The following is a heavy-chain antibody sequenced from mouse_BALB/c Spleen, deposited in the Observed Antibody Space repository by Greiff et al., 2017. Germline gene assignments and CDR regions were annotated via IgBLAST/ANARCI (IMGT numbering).Heavy chain of an antibody. D-gene: IGHD1-1*01. CDR1: GFTFNTYA. V-gene: IGHV10-1*02. J-gene: IGHJ4*01. CDR3: VRQHYFYAMDY. CDR2: IRSKSNNYAT. Sequence: EVQGVESGGGLVQPKGSLKLSCAASGFTFNTYAMNWVRQAPGKGLEWVARIRSKSNNYATYYADSVKDRFTISRDDSQSMLYLQMNNLKTEDTAMYYCVRQHYFYAMDYWGQGTSVTVSS.